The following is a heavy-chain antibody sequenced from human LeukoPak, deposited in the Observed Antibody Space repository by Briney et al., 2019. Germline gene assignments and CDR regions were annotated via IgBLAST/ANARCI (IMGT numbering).Heavy chain of an antibody. Sequence: GGSLRLSCVGSGFTFSNYAMNWVRQAQGRGLEWVSIITAGADSIHYADSVKGRFTISRDNSKNTVFLQMNSLRAADTAIYYCAKDSGIYVRDYWYYYMDVWGKGTTVTVSS. CDR1: GFTFSNYA. J-gene: IGHJ6*03. V-gene: IGHV3-23*01. D-gene: IGHD3-10*02. CDR3: AKDSGIYVRDYWYYYMDV. CDR2: ITAGADSI.